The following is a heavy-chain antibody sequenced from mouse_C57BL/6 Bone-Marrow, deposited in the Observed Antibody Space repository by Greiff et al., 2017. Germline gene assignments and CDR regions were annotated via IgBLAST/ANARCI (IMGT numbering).Heavy chain of an antibody. V-gene: IGHV1-15*01. J-gene: IGHJ4*01. Sequence: VQLQQSGAELVRPGASVTLSCKASGYTFTDYEMHWVKQTPVHGLEWIGAIDPETGGTAYNQKFKGKAILTADKSSSTAYMELRSLTSEDSAVYYCTRYGNYVDYYAMDYWGQGTSVTVSS. CDR1: GYTFTDYE. CDR3: TRYGNYVDYYAMDY. CDR2: IDPETGGT. D-gene: IGHD2-1*01.